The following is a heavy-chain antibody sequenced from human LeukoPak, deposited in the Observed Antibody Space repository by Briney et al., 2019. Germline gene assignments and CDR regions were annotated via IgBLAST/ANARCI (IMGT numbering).Heavy chain of an antibody. V-gene: IGHV1-18*01. J-gene: IGHJ4*02. CDR1: GYTFSNYG. D-gene: IGHD5-18*01. Sequence: ASVKVSCKASGYTFSNYGISWVRQAPGQGLEGMGGISAYDGNTNYAQKLQGRVTMTTDTSASTAYMELRSLRSDDTAVYYCARAVRGYSYAYLPFRGQGSLVTVSS. CDR3: ARAVRGYSYAYLPF. CDR2: ISAYDGNT.